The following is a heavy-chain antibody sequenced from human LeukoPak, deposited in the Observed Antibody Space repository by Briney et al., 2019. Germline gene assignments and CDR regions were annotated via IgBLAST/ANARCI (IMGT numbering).Heavy chain of an antibody. CDR2: IYTSGST. Sequence: SETLSLTCTVSGGSISSYYWSWIRQPAGKGLEWVGRIYTSGSTNYNPSLKSRVTMSVDTSKNQFSLKLSSVTAADTAVYYCARVIGGSPYYYYYMDVWGKGTTVTVSS. CDR1: GGSISSYY. J-gene: IGHJ6*03. D-gene: IGHD2-15*01. V-gene: IGHV4-4*07. CDR3: ARVIGGSPYYYYYMDV.